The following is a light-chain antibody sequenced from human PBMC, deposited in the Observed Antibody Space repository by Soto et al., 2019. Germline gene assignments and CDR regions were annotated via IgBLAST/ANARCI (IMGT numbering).Light chain of an antibody. J-gene: IGLJ1*01. CDR3: SSYTSSSTPYV. Sequence: QSALTQPASVSGSPGQSITISCTGTNSDVGGYNYVSWYQQHPGKAPKLMIYEVSNRPSGVSNRFSGSKSGNTASLTISGLQAEDEADYYCSSYTSSSTPYVFGSGTQLTVL. V-gene: IGLV2-14*01. CDR2: EVS. CDR1: NSDVGGYNY.